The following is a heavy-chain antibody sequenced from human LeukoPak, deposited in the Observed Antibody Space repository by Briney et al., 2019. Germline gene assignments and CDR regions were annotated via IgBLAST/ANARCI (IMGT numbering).Heavy chain of an antibody. D-gene: IGHD3-3*01. V-gene: IGHV4-34*01. CDR3: ARLGLGGYYNSPRHYGYYYMDV. CDR1: GGSFSGYY. CDR2: INHSGST. J-gene: IGHJ6*03. Sequence: PSETLSLTCAVYGGSFSGYYWSWIRQPPGKGLEWIGEINHSGSTNYNPSLKSRVTISVDTSKNQFSLKLSSVTAADTAVYYCARLGLGGYYNSPRHYGYYYMDVWGKGTTVTVSS.